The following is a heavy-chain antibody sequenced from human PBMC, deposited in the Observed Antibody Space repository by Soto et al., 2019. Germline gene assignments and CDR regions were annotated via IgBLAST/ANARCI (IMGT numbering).Heavy chain of an antibody. J-gene: IGHJ5*02. CDR1: CYTSTSYG. CDR3: ARTGSGRTFDP. Sequence: GASVKVSCRASCYTSTSYGISWVRQAPGQGREWMGWISAYNGNTNYAQKLQGRVTMTTDTSTRTAYMELRSLRSDDTAVYYCARTGSGRTFDPWGQGTLVTVSS. CDR2: ISAYNGNT. V-gene: IGHV1-18*04. D-gene: IGHD6-19*01.